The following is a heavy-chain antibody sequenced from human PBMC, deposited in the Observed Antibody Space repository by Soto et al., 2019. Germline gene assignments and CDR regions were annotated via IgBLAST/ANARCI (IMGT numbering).Heavy chain of an antibody. CDR2: ISKSDYT. Sequence: GGSLRLSCTVSGFAFNNYGINWVRQAPGKGLEWVSSISKSDYTYYSNSVKSRFTISSDNDTNSVSLQMNTMRIEDKAVYYCAREDSIIIPAVSDFWGQGTLVTVSS. V-gene: IGHV3-21*06. CDR3: AREDSIIIPAVSDF. CDR1: GFAFNNYG. J-gene: IGHJ4*02. D-gene: IGHD2-2*01.